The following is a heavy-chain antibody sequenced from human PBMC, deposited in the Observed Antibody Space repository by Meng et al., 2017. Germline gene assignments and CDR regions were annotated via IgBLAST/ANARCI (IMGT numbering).Heavy chain of an antibody. V-gene: IGHV1-46*03. CDR1: GYTFTNYY. D-gene: IGHD6-13*01. J-gene: IGHJ5*02. Sequence: ASVKVSCKASGYTFTNYYLHWVRQAPGQGLEWMGLINPSEGGTGFAQKFQGRLTMTRDTSTKTVYMELSDLRSEDTAVYYCAREGGGIGSTGSFDWLDPWGQGSLVTVSS. CDR2: INPSEGGT. CDR3: AREGGGIGSTGSFDWLDP.